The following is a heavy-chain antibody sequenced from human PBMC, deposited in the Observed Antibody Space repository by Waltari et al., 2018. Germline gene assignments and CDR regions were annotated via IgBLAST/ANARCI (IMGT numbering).Heavy chain of an antibody. V-gene: IGHV3-33*01. Sequence: QVQLVESGGGVVQSGRSLRLSCVGSGFTFTNHGLNWVRQAPGKGLEWVAVIWYDGSNKNYVDSVKGRFTISRDNSKNSLFLQMNSLRAEDTAVYYCTRDLYGSGGDYFDPWGQGTLVTVSS. CDR1: GFTFTNHG. J-gene: IGHJ4*02. CDR2: IWYDGSNK. D-gene: IGHD6-19*01. CDR3: TRDLYGSGGDYFDP.